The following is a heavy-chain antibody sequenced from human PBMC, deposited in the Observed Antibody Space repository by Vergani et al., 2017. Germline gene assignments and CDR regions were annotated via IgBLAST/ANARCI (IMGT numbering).Heavy chain of an antibody. CDR1: GGSISSGGYY. CDR2: IYYSGST. D-gene: IGHD6-13*01. J-gene: IGHJ2*01. Sequence: QVQLQESGPGLVKPSQTLSLTCTVSGGSISSGGYYWSWIRQHPGKGLEWIGYIYYSGSTYYNPSLKSRVTISVDTSKNQFSLKLSSVTAADTAVYYCARVIAAAGPNDPGWYFDLWGRGTLVTVSS. CDR3: ARVIAAAGPNDPGWYFDL. V-gene: IGHV4-31*03.